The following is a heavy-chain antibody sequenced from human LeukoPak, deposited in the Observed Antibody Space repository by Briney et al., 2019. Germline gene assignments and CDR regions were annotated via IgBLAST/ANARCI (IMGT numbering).Heavy chain of an antibody. CDR2: IYPGDSDT. D-gene: IGHD6-13*01. CDR1: GYSFTSYW. V-gene: IGHV5-51*01. J-gene: IGHJ4*02. Sequence: GESLKISCEGSGYSFTSYWIGWVRQMPGKGLEWMGIIYPGDSDTRYSPSFQGQVTISADKSISTAYLQWSSLKASDTAMYYCARHEYRSGIAAAEAPIDYWGQGTLVTVSS. CDR3: ARHEYRSGIAAAEAPIDY.